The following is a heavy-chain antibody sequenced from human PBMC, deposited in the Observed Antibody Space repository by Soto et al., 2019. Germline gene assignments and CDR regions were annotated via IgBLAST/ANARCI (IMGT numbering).Heavy chain of an antibody. J-gene: IGHJ4*02. CDR3: AKSDPLGRTERSILIAVAVFDY. CDR2: ISGSGGST. CDR1: GFTFSSYA. V-gene: IGHV3-23*01. Sequence: EVQLLESGGGLVQPGGSLRLSCAASGFTFSSYAMSWVRQAPGKGLEWVSAISGSGGSTYYADSVKGRFTISRDNSKNTLYLQMNSLRAEDTAVYYCAKSDPLGRTERSILIAVAVFDYWGQGTLVTVSS. D-gene: IGHD6-19*01.